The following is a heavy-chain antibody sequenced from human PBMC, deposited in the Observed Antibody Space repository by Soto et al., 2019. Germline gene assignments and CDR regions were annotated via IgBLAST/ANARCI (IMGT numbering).Heavy chain of an antibody. CDR2: IWDYGSNK. J-gene: IGHJ4*02. CDR1: GFTFSSYG. Sequence: GGSLRLSCAASGFTFSSYGMHWVRQAPGKGLEWVAVIWDYGSNKYYADSVKGRFTISRDNSKNTLYLQMNSLRAEDTAVYYCARDGHSSTTYYFDYWGQGTLVTVSS. CDR3: ARDGHSSTTYYFDY. V-gene: IGHV3-33*01. D-gene: IGHD6-13*01.